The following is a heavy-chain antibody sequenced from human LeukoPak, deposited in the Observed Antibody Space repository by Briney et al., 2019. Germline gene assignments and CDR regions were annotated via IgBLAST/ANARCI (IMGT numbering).Heavy chain of an antibody. CDR1: GDSVSSNSAA. D-gene: IGHD3-22*01. J-gene: IGHJ4*02. Sequence: SRTLSLTCAISGDSVSSNSAAWNWIRQSPSRGLEWLGRTYYRSKWYNDYAVSVKSRITINPDTSKNQFSLQLNSVTPEDTAVYYCARGTAYYYDSSGDYDFDYWGQGTLVTVSS. CDR2: TYYRSKWYN. CDR3: ARGTAYYYDSSGDYDFDY. V-gene: IGHV6-1*01.